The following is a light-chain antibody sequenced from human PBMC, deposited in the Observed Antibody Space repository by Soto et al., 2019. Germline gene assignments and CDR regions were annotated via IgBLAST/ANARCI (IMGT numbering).Light chain of an antibody. V-gene: IGKV3D-15*01. CDR3: QQYNHWPTT. CDR2: QTS. J-gene: IGKJ1*01. Sequence: EVGLKQSPAALSSFTGDRVTLSCRASQYINTRLAWYQHRPGQAPRLLIYQTSLRAAGIPARFSGSGSGTEFTLTISSLQSEDFALYYCQQYNHWPTTFGRGTKVDIK. CDR1: QYINTR.